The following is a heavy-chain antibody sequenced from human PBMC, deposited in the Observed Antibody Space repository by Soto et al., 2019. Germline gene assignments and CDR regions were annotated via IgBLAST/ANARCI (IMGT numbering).Heavy chain of an antibody. Sequence: QLQLQESGPGLVKPSETLSLTCTVSGGSISSSSYYWGWIRQPPGKGLEWIGSIYYSGSTYYNPSLKSRVTISVDTSKNQFSLKLSSVTAADTAVYYCARYGDYETLYYYYGMDVWGQGTTVTVSS. CDR2: IYYSGST. CDR1: GGSISSSSYY. CDR3: ARYGDYETLYYYYGMDV. D-gene: IGHD4-17*01. V-gene: IGHV4-39*01. J-gene: IGHJ6*02.